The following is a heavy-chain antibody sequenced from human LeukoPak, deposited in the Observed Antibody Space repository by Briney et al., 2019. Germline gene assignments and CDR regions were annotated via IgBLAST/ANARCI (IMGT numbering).Heavy chain of an antibody. D-gene: IGHD3-3*01. V-gene: IGHV1-8*01. J-gene: IGHJ6*03. Sequence: ASVKVSCKASGYTFTSYDINWVRQATGQGLEWMGWMNPNSGNTGYAQKFQGRVTMTRNTSISTAYMELSSLRSEDTAVYYCARVSGPPFWSGYYYYYHYMDVWGKGTTVTVSS. CDR1: GYTFTSYD. CDR3: ARVSGPPFWSGYYYYYHYMDV. CDR2: MNPNSGNT.